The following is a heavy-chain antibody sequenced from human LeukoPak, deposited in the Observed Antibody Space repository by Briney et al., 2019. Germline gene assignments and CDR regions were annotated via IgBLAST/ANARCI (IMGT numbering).Heavy chain of an antibody. D-gene: IGHD6-19*01. V-gene: IGHV3-7*01. CDR3: ASTQWLVNYFDY. J-gene: IGHJ4*02. CDR1: GFTFSSYW. Sequence: GGSLRLSCAASGFTFSSYWMSWVRQAPGKGLEWVANIKQAGSEKYYVDSVKGRFTISRDNAKNSLYLQMNSLRAEDTAVYYCASTQWLVNYFDYWGQGTLVTVSS. CDR2: IKQAGSEK.